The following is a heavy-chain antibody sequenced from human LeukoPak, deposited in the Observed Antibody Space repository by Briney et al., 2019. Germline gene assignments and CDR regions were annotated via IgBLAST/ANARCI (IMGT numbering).Heavy chain of an antibody. CDR2: IYYSGST. D-gene: IGHD3-16*01. CDR1: GGSISSYY. J-gene: IGHJ4*02. Sequence: SETLSLTCTVSGGSISSYYWSWIRQPPGKGLAWIGYIYYSGSTNYNPSLKSRVTISVDTSKNQFSLKLSSVTAADTAVYYCARGRGSFDYWGQGTLVTVSS. V-gene: IGHV4-59*08. CDR3: ARGRGSFDY.